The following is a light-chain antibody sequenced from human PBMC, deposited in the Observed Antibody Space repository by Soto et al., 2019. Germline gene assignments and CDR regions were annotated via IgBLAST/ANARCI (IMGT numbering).Light chain of an antibody. V-gene: IGKV2-28*01. CDR3: MQALQTPIT. CDR2: LGS. J-gene: IGKJ5*01. Sequence: DIVITHSPLSLPVTRLYPASSSSRARQSLLHSNGYNYLDWYLQKPGQSPQLLIYLGSNRASGVPDRFSGSGSGTDFTLKISRVEAEDVGVYYCMQALQTPITFGQGTRLETK. CDR1: QSLLHSNGYNY.